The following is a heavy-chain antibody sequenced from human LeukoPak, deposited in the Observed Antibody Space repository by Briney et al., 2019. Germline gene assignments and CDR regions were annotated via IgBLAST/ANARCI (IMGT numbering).Heavy chain of an antibody. CDR3: ARHGGYSYGVDY. J-gene: IGHJ4*02. Sequence: ASVKVSCKASGYTFTSYDINWVRQATGQGLEWMGWMNPNSGNTGYAQKFQGRVTITRNTSISTAYMELSSLRSEDPAVYYCARHGGYSYGVDYWGQGTLVTVSS. V-gene: IGHV1-8*03. D-gene: IGHD5-18*01. CDR2: MNPNSGNT. CDR1: GYTFTSYD.